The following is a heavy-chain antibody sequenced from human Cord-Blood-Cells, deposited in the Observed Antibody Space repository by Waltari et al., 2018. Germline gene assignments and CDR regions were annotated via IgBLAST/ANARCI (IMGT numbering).Heavy chain of an antibody. Sequence: QVQLQESGQGLVKPSETLSLTCALSGYSISSGYYWGWIRQPPGKGLEWIGSIYHSGSTYYNPSLKSRVTISVDTSKNQFSLKLSSVTAADTAVYYCARDWAKNSVLVIQGSGWFDPWGQGTLVTVSS. J-gene: IGHJ5*02. CDR1: GYSISSGYY. CDR2: IYHSGST. V-gene: IGHV4-38-2*02. CDR3: ARDWAKNSVLVIQGSGWFDP. D-gene: IGHD3-9*01.